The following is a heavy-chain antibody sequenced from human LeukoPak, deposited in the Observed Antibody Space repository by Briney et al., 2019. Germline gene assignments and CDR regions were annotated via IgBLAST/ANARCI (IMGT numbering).Heavy chain of an antibody. Sequence: GGSLRLSCAASGSTFSSYAMSWVRQAPGKGLEWVSAISGSGGSTYYADSVKGRFTISRDNSKNTLYLQMNSLRAEDTAVNYCAKDLAVATVPYFDYWGQGTLVTVSS. D-gene: IGHD5-12*01. CDR2: ISGSGGST. V-gene: IGHV3-23*01. CDR1: GSTFSSYA. CDR3: AKDLAVATVPYFDY. J-gene: IGHJ4*02.